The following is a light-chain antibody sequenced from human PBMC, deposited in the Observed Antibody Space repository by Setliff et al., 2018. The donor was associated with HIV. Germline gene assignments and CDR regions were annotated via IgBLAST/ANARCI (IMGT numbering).Light chain of an antibody. Sequence: QSALTQPASVSGSPGQSITISCTGTSSDVGTYNAVYWYQQHPGKAPKLMIYDVSTRPSGVSNRLSGSKSGNTASLIISGLQAEDEADYYCSPYTNISTYIFGSGTKVTVL. CDR2: DVS. J-gene: IGLJ1*01. CDR1: SSDVGTYNA. CDR3: SPYTNISTYI. V-gene: IGLV2-14*01.